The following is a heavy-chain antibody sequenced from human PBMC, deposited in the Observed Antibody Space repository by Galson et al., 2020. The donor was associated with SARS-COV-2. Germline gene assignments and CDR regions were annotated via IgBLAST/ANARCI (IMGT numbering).Heavy chain of an antibody. J-gene: IGHJ6*04. CDR3: ARDLRRYYYGMDV. CDR1: GFTFGSYG. Sequence: GGSLRLSCAASGFTFGSYGMHWVRQAPGKGLEWVAVMWYDGRNKYYIDSVKGRFTISRDNSRNMLYLQMSSLRAEDTAVYYCARDLRRYYYGMDVWGEGTTVTVSS. CDR2: MWYDGRNK. V-gene: IGHV3-33*01.